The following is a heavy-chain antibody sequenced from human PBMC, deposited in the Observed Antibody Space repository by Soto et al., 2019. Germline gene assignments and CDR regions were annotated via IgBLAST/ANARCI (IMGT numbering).Heavy chain of an antibody. CDR3: AKATDPPAADYHYYYLDV. Sequence: GGSLRLSCAASGFTFSSYAMSWVRQAPGKGLEWVSAISGSGGSTYYADSVKGRFTISRDNSKNTLYLQMNSLRAEDTAVYYCAKATDPPAADYHYYYLDVWGKGTTVTVSS. D-gene: IGHD2-2*01. CDR2: ISGSGGST. J-gene: IGHJ6*03. CDR1: GFTFSSYA. V-gene: IGHV3-23*01.